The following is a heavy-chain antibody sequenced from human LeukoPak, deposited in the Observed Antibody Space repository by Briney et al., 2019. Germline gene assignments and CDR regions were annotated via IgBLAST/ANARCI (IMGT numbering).Heavy chain of an antibody. CDR3: ADYRKPQGLDY. V-gene: IGHV3-23*05. J-gene: IGHJ4*02. Sequence: GGSLRLSCAVSEFPFNIYAMTWVRQAPGQGLEWVSAIDASGTDTYYTDSVKGRFTISRDNSKNTVYLQVDSLRAEDTAVYYCADYRKPQGLDYWGQGTLVTVSS. D-gene: IGHD1-14*01. CDR2: IDASGTDT. CDR1: EFPFNIYA.